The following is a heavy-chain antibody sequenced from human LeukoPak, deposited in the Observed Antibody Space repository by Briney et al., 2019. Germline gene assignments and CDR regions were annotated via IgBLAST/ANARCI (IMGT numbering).Heavy chain of an antibody. D-gene: IGHD1-14*01. Sequence: SETLSLTCTVSGGSISSGSYYWRWIRQPAGKGLEWIGRIYTSGSTNYNPSLKSRVTISVATSKNQFSLKLSSVTAADTAVYYCARSRGLTSRNWYFDLWGRGTLVTVSS. CDR2: IYTSGST. J-gene: IGHJ2*01. CDR1: GGSISSGSYY. V-gene: IGHV4-61*02. CDR3: ARSRGLTSRNWYFDL.